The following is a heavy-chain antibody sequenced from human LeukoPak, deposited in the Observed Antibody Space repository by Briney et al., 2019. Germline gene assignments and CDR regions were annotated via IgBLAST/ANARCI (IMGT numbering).Heavy chain of an antibody. CDR3: ARARTSIAEYNWFDP. CDR2: ISTYNGNT. CDR1: GYTFTTYG. V-gene: IGHV1-18*01. D-gene: IGHD6-13*01. J-gene: IGHJ5*02. Sequence: EASVKVSCKASGYTFTTYGISWVRQAPGQGLEWMGWISTYNGNTNYAQKLQGRVTMTTDTSTSTAYMELRSLRSDDTAVYYCARARTSIAEYNWFDPWGQGTLVTVSS.